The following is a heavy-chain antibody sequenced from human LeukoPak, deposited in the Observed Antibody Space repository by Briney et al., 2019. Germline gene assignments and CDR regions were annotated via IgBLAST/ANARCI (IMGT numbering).Heavy chain of an antibody. CDR2: MNPNSGNT. D-gene: IGHD3-22*01. Sequence: ASVKVSCKASGFTFTSYDINWVRQATGQGLEWMGWMNPNSGNTGYAQKFQGRVTMTRNTSISTAYMELSSLRSEDTAVYYCARGPFYYDSSGYGYYYYYMDVWGKGTTVTVSS. V-gene: IGHV1-8*01. J-gene: IGHJ6*03. CDR3: ARGPFYYDSSGYGYYYYYMDV. CDR1: GFTFTSYD.